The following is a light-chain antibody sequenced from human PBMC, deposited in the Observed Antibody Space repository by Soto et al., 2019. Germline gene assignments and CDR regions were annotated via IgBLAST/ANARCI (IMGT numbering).Light chain of an antibody. CDR3: QQRSSWPRIT. CDR2: DAS. J-gene: IGKJ5*01. Sequence: ESMLTQSPATLSLSPGERATLSCRASQSVRSYLAWYQQKPGQAPRLLIYDASNRAPGIPARFSGSGSGTDFTLTISSLEPYDFAVYYCQQRSSWPRITCGKGPRLDI. CDR1: QSVRSY. V-gene: IGKV3-11*01.